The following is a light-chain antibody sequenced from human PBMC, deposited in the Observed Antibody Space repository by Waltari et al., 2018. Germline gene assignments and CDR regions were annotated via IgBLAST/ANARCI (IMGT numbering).Light chain of an antibody. CDR3: SSYAGSNTYV. CDR1: SSDVGDYNF. Sequence: QSALTQPPSASGSPGQSVTISCAGTSSDVGDYNFVSWYQQHPGKAPKLIIYEVSKRPSGVPDRFSGSKSGNTASLTVSGLQTEDEADYYCSSYAGSNTYVFGTGTKVTVL. V-gene: IGLV2-8*01. CDR2: EVS. J-gene: IGLJ1*01.